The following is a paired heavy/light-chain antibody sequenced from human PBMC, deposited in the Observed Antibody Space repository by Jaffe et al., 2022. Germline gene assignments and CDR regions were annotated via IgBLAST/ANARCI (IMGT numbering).Heavy chain of an antibody. D-gene: IGHD2-15*01. V-gene: IGHV3-48*01. CDR1: GFTFSTYS. J-gene: IGHJ4*02. CDR2: ISSTGSTM. CDR3: ARPSYCSGGTCDYYH. Sequence: EVQLVESGGGLVQPGGSLRLSCAASGFTFSTYSMNWVRQAPGKGLEWVSYISSTGSTMYYADSVKGRFTVSRDNAKNSLYLQMNSLRAEDTAVYYCARPSYCSGGTCDYYHWGQGTLVTVSS.
Light chain of an antibody. V-gene: IGKV3-20*01. Sequence: EIVLTQSPGTLSLSPGERATLSCRASQSVSSSYLAWYQQKPGQAPRLLIYGASSRATGIPDRFSGSGSGTDFSLTISRLEPEDFAVYYCQQYGSSPSTFGQGTKVEIK. CDR3: QQYGSSPST. CDR2: GAS. J-gene: IGKJ1*01. CDR1: QSVSSSY.